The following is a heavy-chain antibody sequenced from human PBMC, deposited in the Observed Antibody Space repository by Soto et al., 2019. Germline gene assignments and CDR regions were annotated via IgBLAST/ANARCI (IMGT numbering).Heavy chain of an antibody. CDR2: ISYDGRNK. D-gene: IGHD3-10*01. J-gene: IGHJ6*02. Sequence: GGTLRLSCSASGFIFSRYGMHWVRQAPGKGLEGVAVISYDGRNKYYTSPVKGRFTISRDNSKNTLFLQMSSLRTEDTAVYFCAKTDRKLPLWFTIGDVWGQGTTVTVSS. V-gene: IGHV3-30*18. CDR1: GFIFSRYG. CDR3: AKTDRKLPLWFTIGDV.